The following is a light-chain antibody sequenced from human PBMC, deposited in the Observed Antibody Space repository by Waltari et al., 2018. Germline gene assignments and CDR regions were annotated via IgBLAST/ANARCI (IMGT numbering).Light chain of an antibody. CDR3: QQYFTTPYT. CDR1: QSLLYSSNNRNY. CDR2: GAS. J-gene: IGKJ2*01. V-gene: IGKV4-1*01. Sequence: DIVLTQYPDSLAVSLGERVTFNSKASQSLLYSSNNRNYLAWYQQRAGQSPKLLIYGASTREMGVPGRFRGSGSGTDFTLTISSLQAEDVAIYYCQQYFTTPYTFGRGTKLEIK.